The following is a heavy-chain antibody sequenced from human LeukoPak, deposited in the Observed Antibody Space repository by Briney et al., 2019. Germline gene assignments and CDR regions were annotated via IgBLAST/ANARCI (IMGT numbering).Heavy chain of an antibody. CDR2: INPMSGST. CDR1: GYTFTNHF. D-gene: IGHD1-26*01. CDR3: ARDGSFSGFADF. V-gene: IGHV1-2*02. J-gene: IGHJ4*02. Sequence: ASVKVSCRASGYTFTNHFMHWVRQAPGQGLEWMGWINPMSGSTYYAQKFQGRVTMTRVTSISTAYMDLSRLKSDDTAVYYCARDGSFSGFADFWGQGALVTVSS.